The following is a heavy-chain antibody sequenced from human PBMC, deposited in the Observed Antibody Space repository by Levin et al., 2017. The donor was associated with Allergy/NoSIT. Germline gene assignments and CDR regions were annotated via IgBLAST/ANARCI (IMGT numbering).Heavy chain of an antibody. V-gene: IGHV4-34*01. D-gene: IGHD4-17*01. Sequence: SQTLSLTCAVYGGSFSGYYWSWIRQPPGKGLEWIGEINHSGSTNYNPSLKSRVTISVDTSKNQFSLKLSSVTAADTAVYYCARGRAHGDGKGMDVWGQGTTVTVSS. J-gene: IGHJ6*02. CDR2: INHSGST. CDR3: ARGRAHGDGKGMDV. CDR1: GGSFSGYY.